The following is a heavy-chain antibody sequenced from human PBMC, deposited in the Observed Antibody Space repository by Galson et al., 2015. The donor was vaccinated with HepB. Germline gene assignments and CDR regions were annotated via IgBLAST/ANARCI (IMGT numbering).Heavy chain of an antibody. CDR2: LRRKDYGGTT. CDR3: CRVLGGYKTFVYYYYAMDV. D-gene: IGHD5-24*01. CDR1: GFNFDDYD. J-gene: IGHJ6*02. Sequence: SLRLSCAASGFNFDDYDMTWFRQAPGKGLEWVSLLRRKDYGGTTEYAASVKGRFTISTDDSKSIAYLQMNSLKSDDTAVYYCCRVLGGYKTFVYYYYAMDVWGQGTAVTVSS. V-gene: IGHV3-49*03.